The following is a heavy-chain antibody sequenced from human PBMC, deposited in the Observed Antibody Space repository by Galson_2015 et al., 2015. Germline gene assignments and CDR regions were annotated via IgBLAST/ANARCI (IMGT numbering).Heavy chain of an antibody. Sequence: SVKVSCKASGYTFTSYGISWVRQAPGQGLEWMGWISAYNGNTNYAQKLQGRVTMTTDTSTSTAYMELRSLRSDDTVVYYCARARGYSSSWYSDDYWGQGTLVTVSS. CDR3: ARARGYSSSWYSDDY. V-gene: IGHV1-18*01. CDR2: ISAYNGNT. D-gene: IGHD6-13*01. J-gene: IGHJ4*02. CDR1: GYTFTSYG.